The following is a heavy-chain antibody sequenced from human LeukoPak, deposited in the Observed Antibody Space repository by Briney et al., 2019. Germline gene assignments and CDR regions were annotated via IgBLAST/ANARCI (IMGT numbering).Heavy chain of an antibody. J-gene: IGHJ5*02. CDR1: GGTFSSYA. CDR2: IIPIFGTA. Sequence: SVKVSCNASGGTFSSYAISWVRQAPGQGLEWMGGIIPIFGTANYAHKFQGRVTITADESTSTAYMELSSLRSEDTAVYYCARETPNFRSQPPWWFDPWGQGTLVTVSS. D-gene: IGHD1-14*01. V-gene: IGHV1-69*13. CDR3: ARETPNFRSQPPWWFDP.